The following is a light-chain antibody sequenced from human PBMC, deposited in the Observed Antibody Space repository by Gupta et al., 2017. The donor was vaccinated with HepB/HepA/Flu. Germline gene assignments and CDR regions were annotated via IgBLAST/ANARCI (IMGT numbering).Light chain of an antibody. CDR1: QSVSSSY. V-gene: IGKV3-20*01. J-gene: IGKJ2*01. Sequence: EIVLTQSPGTLSLSPGERANLSCRASQSVSSSYLAWYQQKPGQAPRLLIYGASSRATGIPDRFSGSGSGTDFTLTISRLEPEDFAAYYCQQYGSSPLYTFGQGTKLEIK. CDR3: QQYGSSPLYT. CDR2: GAS.